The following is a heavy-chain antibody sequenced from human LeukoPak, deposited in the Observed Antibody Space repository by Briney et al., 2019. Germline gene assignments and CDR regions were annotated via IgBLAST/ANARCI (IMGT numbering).Heavy chain of an antibody. Sequence: SETLSLTCTVSGGSISSCYWSWIRQPPGKGLDWIGYIYYSGSTNYNPSLKSRVTISVDTSKNQFSLKVSSVTAADTAVYYCARVMLGPNEFYYYGMDVWGQGTTVTVSS. CDR2: IYYSGST. D-gene: IGHD2-8*01. V-gene: IGHV4-59*01. CDR1: GGSISSCY. J-gene: IGHJ6*02. CDR3: ARVMLGPNEFYYYGMDV.